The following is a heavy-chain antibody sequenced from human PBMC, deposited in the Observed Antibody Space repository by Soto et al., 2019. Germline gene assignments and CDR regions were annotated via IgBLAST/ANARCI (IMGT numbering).Heavy chain of an antibody. Sequence: QVQLVQSGAEVKKPGASVKVSCRASGYTFTTYYMHWVRQAPGQGLEWMGIIHPIVGSTSYAKKFKGRVTLTRDTSTSTVYVELTSLRSADTAVYYCVRAWLLLNARPDQYSGLAVWGQGTTVIVSS. CDR1: GYTFTTYY. D-gene: IGHD5-12*01. J-gene: IGHJ6*02. V-gene: IGHV1-46*01. CDR2: IHPIVGST. CDR3: VRAWLLLNARPDQYSGLAV.